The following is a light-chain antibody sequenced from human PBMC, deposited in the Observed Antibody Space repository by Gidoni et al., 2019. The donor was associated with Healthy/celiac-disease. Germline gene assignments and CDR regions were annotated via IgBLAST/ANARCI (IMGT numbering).Light chain of an antibody. V-gene: IGLV1-51*01. CDR2: DNN. Sequence: QSVLTPPPSVSAAPCQKVTISCSGSSSNIGNNYVSWYQQLPGTAPKLLIYDNNKRPSGIPDRFSGSKSGTSATLGITGLQTGDEADYYCGTWDSSLSAVVFGGGTKLTVL. CDR3: GTWDSSLSAVV. CDR1: SSNIGNNY. J-gene: IGLJ2*01.